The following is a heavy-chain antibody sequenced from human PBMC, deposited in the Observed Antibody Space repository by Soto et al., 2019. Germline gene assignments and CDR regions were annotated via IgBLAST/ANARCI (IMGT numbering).Heavy chain of an antibody. CDR3: AKDRDSDIVVVPAASHGMDV. Sequence: GGSLRLSCAASGFTFSSYAMSWVRQAPGKGLEWVSAISGSGGSTYYADSVKGRFTISRDNSKNTLYLQMNSLRAEDTAVYYCAKDRDSDIVVVPAASHGMDVWGQGTTVTVSS. CDR2: ISGSGGST. J-gene: IGHJ6*02. CDR1: GFTFSSYA. V-gene: IGHV3-23*01. D-gene: IGHD2-2*01.